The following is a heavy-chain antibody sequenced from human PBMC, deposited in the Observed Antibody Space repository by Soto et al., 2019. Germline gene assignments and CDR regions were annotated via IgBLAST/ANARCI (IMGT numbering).Heavy chain of an antibody. CDR3: ARERAVAGNNWFDP. J-gene: IGHJ5*02. Sequence: QVQLVQSGAEVKKPGSSVKVSCKASGGTFSSYTISWVRQAPGQGLEWMGRIIPILGIANYAQKFQGRVTSTADKSTSTAYMELSSLRSEDTAVYYCARERAVAGNNWFDPSGQGTLVTVSS. V-gene: IGHV1-69*08. CDR2: IIPILGIA. CDR1: GGTFSSYT. D-gene: IGHD6-19*01.